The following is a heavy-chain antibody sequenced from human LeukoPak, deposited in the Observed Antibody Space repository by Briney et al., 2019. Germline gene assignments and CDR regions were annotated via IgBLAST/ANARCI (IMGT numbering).Heavy chain of an antibody. CDR1: GGTFSSYA. CDR2: IIPIFGTA. Sequence: SVKVSCKASGGTFSSYAISWVRQAPGQGLEWMGGIIPIFGTASYAQKFQGRVTMTRDTSTSTVYMELSSLRSEDTAVYYCARETSFLVDIVATTHFDYWGQGTLVTVSS. J-gene: IGHJ4*02. D-gene: IGHD5-12*01. CDR3: ARETSFLVDIVATTHFDY. V-gene: IGHV1-69*05.